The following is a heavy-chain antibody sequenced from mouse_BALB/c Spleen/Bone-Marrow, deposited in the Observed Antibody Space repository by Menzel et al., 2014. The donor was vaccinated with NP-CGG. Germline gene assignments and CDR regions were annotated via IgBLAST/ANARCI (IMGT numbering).Heavy chain of an antibody. CDR3: ARGVNYNYAYFDY. J-gene: IGHJ2*01. V-gene: IGHV1-4*01. CDR1: GYIFTSYT. Sequence: VQLQESGAELARPGASVKMSCKASGYIFTSYTMHWVKQRPGQGLEWIGYIYPTTGYTNYNQTFKDKASMTADKSSSTAYMQLSSLTSEDSAVYYCARGVNYNYAYFDYWGQGTTLTVSS. CDR2: IYPTTGYT. D-gene: IGHD1-1*01.